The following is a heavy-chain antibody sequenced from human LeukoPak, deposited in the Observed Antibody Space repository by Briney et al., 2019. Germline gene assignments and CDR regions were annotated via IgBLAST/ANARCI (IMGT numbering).Heavy chain of an antibody. CDR3: ARDSGSYYQGYYFDY. V-gene: IGHV1-69*06. CDR2: VIPIFGTA. J-gene: IGHJ4*02. Sequence: SVKVSCKASGGTFSSYAISWVRQAPGQGLEWMGGVIPIFGTANYAQKFQGRVTITADKSTSTAYMELSSLRSEDTAVYYCARDSGSYYQGYYFDYWGQGTLVTVSS. D-gene: IGHD1-26*01. CDR1: GGTFSSYA.